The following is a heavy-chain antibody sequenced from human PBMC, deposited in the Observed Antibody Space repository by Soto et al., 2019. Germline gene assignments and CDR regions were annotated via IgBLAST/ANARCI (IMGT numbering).Heavy chain of an antibody. D-gene: IGHD6-19*01. J-gene: IGHJ3*01. CDR3: AIRPYDSGWRGAFAF. CDR2: IHNSGST. CDR1: GGSTSSGDYF. Sequence: SETLSLTCTVSGGSTSSGDYFWSWIRQHPGKGLEWIGHIHNSGSTYYNSSLKSRVTISVDTSANQFSLKLSSVTAADTAVYYCAIRPYDSGWRGAFAFWGQGTMVTVSS. V-gene: IGHV4-31*03.